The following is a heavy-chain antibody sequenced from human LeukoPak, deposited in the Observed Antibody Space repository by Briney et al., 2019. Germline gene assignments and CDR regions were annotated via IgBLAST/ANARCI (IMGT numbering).Heavy chain of an antibody. J-gene: IGHJ4*02. CDR1: GFTFSSYS. V-gene: IGHV3-21*04. CDR3: ARYQLFHGDFDY. CDR2: ISSSSSYI. D-gene: IGHD2-2*01. Sequence: GGSLRLSCAAPGFTFSSYSMNWVRQAPGKGLEWVSSISSSSSYIYYADSVKGRFTISRDNAKNSLHLQMDSLRAEDTAVYYCARYQLFHGDFDYWGQGTLVTVSS.